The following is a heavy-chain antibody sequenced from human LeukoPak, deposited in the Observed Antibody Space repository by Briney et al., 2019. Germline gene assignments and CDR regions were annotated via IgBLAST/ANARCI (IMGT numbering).Heavy chain of an antibody. J-gene: IGHJ4*02. CDR3: ARDATDAAYTPMNDH. V-gene: IGHV1-18*01. Sequence: GASVKVSCKTSGYTFTNFGISWVRQAPGQGLEWMGWTSAYNGNTNYAQNLRGRVTMIIDRSTSTVYMELRSLRSDDTAVYYCARDATDAAYTPMNDHWGQGTLVTVSS. D-gene: IGHD2-15*01. CDR2: TSAYNGNT. CDR1: GYTFTNFG.